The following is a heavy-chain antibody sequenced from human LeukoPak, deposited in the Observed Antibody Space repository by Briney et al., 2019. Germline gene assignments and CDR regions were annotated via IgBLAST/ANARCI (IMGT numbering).Heavy chain of an antibody. CDR3: ARDRDGANSNWFDP. V-gene: IGHV4-31*03. J-gene: IGHJ5*02. Sequence: PSETLSLTCTVSGGSISSANYYWHWIRQHPGKGLEWIGSIYFTGTTHYNPSLKSRLTLSVDTSNNRFSLKLTSVTAADTAMCYCARDRDGANSNWFDPWGQGSLVTVSS. D-gene: IGHD7-27*01. CDR1: GGSISSANYY. CDR2: IYFTGTT.